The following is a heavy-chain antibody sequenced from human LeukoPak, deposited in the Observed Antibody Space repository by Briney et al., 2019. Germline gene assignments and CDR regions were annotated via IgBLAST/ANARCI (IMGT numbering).Heavy chain of an antibody. CDR2: INHSGST. CDR3: ARGPAGYSSGWYYFDY. V-gene: IGHV4-34*01. Sequence: SETLSLTCAVYGGSFSGYYWSWIRQPPGKGLEWIGEINHSGSTNHNPSLKSRVTISVDTSKNQFSLKLSSVTAADTAVYYCARGPAGYSSGWYYFDYWGQGTLVTVSS. D-gene: IGHD6-19*01. J-gene: IGHJ4*02. CDR1: GGSFSGYY.